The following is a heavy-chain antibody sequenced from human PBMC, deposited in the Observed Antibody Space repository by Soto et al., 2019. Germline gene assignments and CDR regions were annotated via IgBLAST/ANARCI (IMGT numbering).Heavy chain of an antibody. D-gene: IGHD3-22*01. CDR2: ISTYNGNT. J-gene: IGHJ4*02. V-gene: IGHV1-18*01. CDR1: GYTFTTYG. CDR3: ARGPTDYYDNSGNYFLDY. Sequence: QVQLVQSGAEVKKPGASVKVSCKASGYTFTTYGMSWVRQAPGQGLDWMGWISTYNGNTKYAERLQGRVTMTTDTTTSTAYMELRSLRSDDTAVYYCARGPTDYYDNSGNYFLDYWGQGILVTVSS.